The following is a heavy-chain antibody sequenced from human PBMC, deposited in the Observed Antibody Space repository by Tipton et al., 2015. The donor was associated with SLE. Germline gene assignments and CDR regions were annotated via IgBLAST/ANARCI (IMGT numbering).Heavy chain of an antibody. V-gene: IGHV4-39*07. CDR3: ARDGRGVTLYYFDY. J-gene: IGHJ4*02. D-gene: IGHD4-11*01. CDR1: GGSISSSSYY. Sequence: TLSLTCTVSGGSISSSSYYWGWIRQPPGKGLEWIGSIYYTGSTYYNPSLKSRVTISVDTSKNQFSLKLTSVTAADTAVYYCARDGRGVTLYYFDYWGQGTLVTVSS. CDR2: IYYTGST.